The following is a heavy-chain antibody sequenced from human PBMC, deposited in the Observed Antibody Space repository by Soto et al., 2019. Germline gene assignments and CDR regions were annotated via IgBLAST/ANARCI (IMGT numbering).Heavy chain of an antibody. CDR1: GFTFSSYG. CDR2: ISYDGSNK. CDR3: AKDRLVLMVYALGPGFDP. J-gene: IGHJ5*02. Sequence: PGGSLRLSCAASGFTFSSYGMHWVRQAPGKGLEWVAVISYDGSNKYYADSVKGRFTISRDNSKNTLYLQMNSLRAEDTAVYYCAKDRLVLMVYALGPGFDPWGQGTLVTVSS. D-gene: IGHD2-8*01. V-gene: IGHV3-30*18.